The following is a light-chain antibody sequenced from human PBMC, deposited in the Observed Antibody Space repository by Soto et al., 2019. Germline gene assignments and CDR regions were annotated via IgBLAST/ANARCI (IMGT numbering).Light chain of an antibody. CDR1: QSVRNNY. CDR2: DVS. Sequence: EIVLTQSPGTLSLSPGERATLSCRASQSVRNNYLVWYQQRPGQPPRFLMYDVSTRAAGIPDRFSGSVSGTDFTLTISRLEPEDFAVYYCQQYGSTPLTFGGGTKVEIE. CDR3: QQYGSTPLT. V-gene: IGKV3-20*01. J-gene: IGKJ4*01.